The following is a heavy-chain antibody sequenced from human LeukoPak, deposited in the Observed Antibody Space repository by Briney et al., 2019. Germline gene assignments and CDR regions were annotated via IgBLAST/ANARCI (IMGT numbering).Heavy chain of an antibody. V-gene: IGHV4-59*11. D-gene: IGHD4-17*01. CDR3: ARDLVTVTKGFDI. CDR2: ISYIGST. Sequence: PSQTLSLTCAVSDDSFSSHYWTWIRQPPRKGLELIGYISYIGSTNYNPSLKSRVTISIDTSKNQFSLKLSSVTAADTAVYYCARDLVTVTKGFDIWGQGTMVSVSS. CDR1: DDSFSSHY. J-gene: IGHJ3*02.